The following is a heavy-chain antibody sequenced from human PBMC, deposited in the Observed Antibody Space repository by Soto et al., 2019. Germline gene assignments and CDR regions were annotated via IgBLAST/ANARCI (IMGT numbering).Heavy chain of an antibody. CDR2: IYYSGST. V-gene: IGHV4-61*01. CDR3: ARIWGPGVVVAAATPYX. D-gene: IGHD2-15*01. Sequence: SDTLSLTFTVSGGSVSSGSYYWSWIRQPPGKGVELIGYIYYSGSTNYNPSLKSRVTISVDTSKSQFSLKLSSVTAADTAVYYRARIWGPGVVVAAATPYXWGQVTLVTVSX. CDR1: GGSVSSGSYY. J-gene: IGHJ4*02.